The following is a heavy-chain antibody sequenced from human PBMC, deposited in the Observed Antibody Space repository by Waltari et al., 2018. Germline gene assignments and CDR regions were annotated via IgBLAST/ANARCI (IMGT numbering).Heavy chain of an antibody. V-gene: IGHV3-74*01. J-gene: IGHJ4*02. CDR1: GFDSSNHW. D-gene: IGHD4-4*01. CDR3: VRGPSVDYSNPVPFDL. CDR2: VNRGAAI. Sequence: EVRLVESGGGLLQPGETLTLSCAASGFDSSNHWMRWGRHFPGKGPVWVARVNRGAAIGYDDSVRRRFTIFRDSSTNTPALQMRSLTVEDTALYYCVRGPSVDYSNPVPFDLWGQGTLVTVSS.